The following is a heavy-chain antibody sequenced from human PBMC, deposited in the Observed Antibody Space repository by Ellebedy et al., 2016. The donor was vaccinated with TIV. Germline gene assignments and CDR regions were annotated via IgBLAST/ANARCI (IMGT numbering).Heavy chain of an antibody. V-gene: IGHV4-39*07. CDR3: ASEGSSGYYYVSY. D-gene: IGHD3-22*01. CDR1: GGSISSSSYY. J-gene: IGHJ4*02. CDR2: INHSGST. Sequence: SETLSLTCSVSGGSISSSSYYWSWIRQPPGKGLEWIGEINHSGSTNYNPSLKSRVTISVDTSKNQFSLKLSSVTAADTAVYYCASEGSSGYYYVSYWGQGTLVTVSS.